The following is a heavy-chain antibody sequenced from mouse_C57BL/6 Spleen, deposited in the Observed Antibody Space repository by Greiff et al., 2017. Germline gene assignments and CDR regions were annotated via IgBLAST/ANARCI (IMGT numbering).Heavy chain of an antibody. Sequence: QVQLKQSGAELVRPGASVKLSCKASGYTFTDYYINWVKQRPGQGLEWIARIYPGSGNTYYTEKFKGKATLTAEKSSSTAYMQLSSLTSEDSAVYFCAKGYYYGSSLWYFDVWGTGTTVTVSS. CDR2: IYPGSGNT. CDR1: GYTFTDYY. J-gene: IGHJ1*03. CDR3: AKGYYYGSSLWYFDV. D-gene: IGHD1-1*01. V-gene: IGHV1-76*01.